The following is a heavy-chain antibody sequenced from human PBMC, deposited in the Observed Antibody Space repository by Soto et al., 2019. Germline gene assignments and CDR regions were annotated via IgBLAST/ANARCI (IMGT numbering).Heavy chain of an antibody. V-gene: IGHV1-8*01. D-gene: IGHD6-13*01. CDR2: MNPNSGNT. CDR3: ARTDGYSSSWDYYYYMDV. J-gene: IGHJ6*03. Sequence: ASVKVSCKASGYTFTSYDINWVRQATGQGLEWMGWMNPNSGNTGYAQKFQGRVTMTRNTSISTAYMELSSLRSEDTAVYYCARTDGYSSSWDYYYYMDVWGKGTTVTVSS. CDR1: GYTFTSYD.